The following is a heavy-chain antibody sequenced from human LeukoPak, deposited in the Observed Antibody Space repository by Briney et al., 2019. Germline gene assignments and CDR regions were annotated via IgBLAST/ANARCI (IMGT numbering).Heavy chain of an antibody. Sequence: PGGSLRLSCEASGFIFSDYYMSWIRQAPGKGLEWLSYISTSAFTISYTDSVKGRFTISRDNAKNSLYLQMNSLRAEDTAVYYCARDEGWELLRDYWGQGTLVTVSS. J-gene: IGHJ4*02. V-gene: IGHV3-11*04. D-gene: IGHD1-26*01. CDR1: GFIFSDYY. CDR2: ISTSAFTI. CDR3: ARDEGWELLRDY.